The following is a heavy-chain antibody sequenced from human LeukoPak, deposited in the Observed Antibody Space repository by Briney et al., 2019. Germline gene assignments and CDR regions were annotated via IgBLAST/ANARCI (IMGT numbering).Heavy chain of an antibody. Sequence: SETLSLTCTVSGASISNYYWSWIRQPPGKGLEWIGYIYTSGTTNYNPSLKSRVIISVDTSKNQFSLKLSSVTAADTAVYYCVRITQGTVDYWGQGTLVTVSS. V-gene: IGHV4-4*09. CDR1: GASISNYY. CDR2: IYTSGTT. J-gene: IGHJ4*02. CDR3: VRITQGTVDY.